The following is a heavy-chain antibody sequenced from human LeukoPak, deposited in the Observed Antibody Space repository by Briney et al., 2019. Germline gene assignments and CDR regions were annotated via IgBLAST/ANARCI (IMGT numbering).Heavy chain of an antibody. Sequence: PSETLSLTCVVSGYSISSGNYWGWIRQSPGKGLEWIESIYQSGSTYYNPSLKSRVTISVDTSKNQFSLKLNSVTAADTAVYYCARARVGAALFDYWGQGTLVTVSS. CDR2: IYQSGST. CDR1: GYSISSGNY. J-gene: IGHJ4*02. D-gene: IGHD1-26*01. V-gene: IGHV4-38-2*01. CDR3: ARARVGAALFDY.